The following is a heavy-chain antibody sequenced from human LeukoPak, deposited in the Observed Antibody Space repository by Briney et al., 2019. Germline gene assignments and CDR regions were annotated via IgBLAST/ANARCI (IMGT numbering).Heavy chain of an antibody. CDR2: IYTSGST. J-gene: IGHJ6*03. CDR1: GGSISSGSYY. Sequence: PSQTLSLTCTVSGGSISSGSYYWSWIRQPAGKGLEWIGRIYTSGSTNYNPSLKSRVTISVDTSKNQFSLKLSSVTAADTAVYYCARVYSNYARGGSGYYYYYMDVWGKGTTVTVSS. D-gene: IGHD4-11*01. CDR3: ARVYSNYARGGSGYYYYYMDV. V-gene: IGHV4-61*02.